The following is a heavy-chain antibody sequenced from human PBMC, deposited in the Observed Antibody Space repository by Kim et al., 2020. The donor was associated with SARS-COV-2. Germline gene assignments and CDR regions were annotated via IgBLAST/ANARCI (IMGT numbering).Heavy chain of an antibody. J-gene: IGHJ4*02. CDR1: GFPFSDYS. Sequence: GGSLRLSCAGSGFPFSDYSMNWVRQAPGKGLEWIAYTDSSGGTTYYAESKKGRFTISRDNARNSLYLQVNSLRDEDTAVYYCARGVGVYYFDYWGQGTLV. CDR3: ARGVGVYYFDY. CDR2: TDSSGGTT. D-gene: IGHD1-26*01. V-gene: IGHV3-48*02.